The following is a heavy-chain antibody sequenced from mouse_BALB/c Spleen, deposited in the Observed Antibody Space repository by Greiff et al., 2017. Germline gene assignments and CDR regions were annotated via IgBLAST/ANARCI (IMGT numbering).Heavy chain of an antibody. CDR3: ARHGSKDWFAY. Sequence: EVQLVESGGDLVKTGGSLKLSCAASGFTFSSYGMSWVRQTPDKRLEWVATISSGGSYTYYPDSVKGRFTISRDNAKNTLYLQMSSLKSEDTAMYYCARHGSKDWFAYWGQGTLVTVSA. J-gene: IGHJ3*01. V-gene: IGHV5-6*01. CDR1: GFTFSSYG. D-gene: IGHD1-1*01. CDR2: ISSGGSYT.